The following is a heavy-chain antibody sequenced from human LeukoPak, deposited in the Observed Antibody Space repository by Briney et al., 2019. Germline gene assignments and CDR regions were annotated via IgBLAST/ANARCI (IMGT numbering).Heavy chain of an antibody. CDR1: GGTFSSYA. V-gene: IGHV1-69*13. CDR3: ASERTVTPWYFDY. Sequence: SVKVSCKASGGTFSSYAISWVRQAPGQGLEWMGGIIPIFGTANYAQKFQGRVTITADEPTSTAYMELSSLRSEDTAVYYCASERTVTPWYFDYWGQGTLVTVSS. CDR2: IIPIFGTA. D-gene: IGHD4-17*01. J-gene: IGHJ4*02.